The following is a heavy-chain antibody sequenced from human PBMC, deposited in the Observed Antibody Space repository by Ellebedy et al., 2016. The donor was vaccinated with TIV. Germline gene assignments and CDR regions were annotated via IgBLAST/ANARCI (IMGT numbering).Heavy chain of an antibody. D-gene: IGHD1-1*01. J-gene: IGHJ5*02. CDR3: AAGWVHAPPLQP. CDR1: GGSISSYY. CDR2: LYTSGST. Sequence: MPSETLSLTCTVSGGSISSYYWSWIRQPAGKGLEWIGRLYTSGSTNYNPSLKSRVTMSVDTSKNQFSLKLISVTAADTAVYYCAAGWVHAPPLQPWGQGTLVTVSS. V-gene: IGHV4-4*07.